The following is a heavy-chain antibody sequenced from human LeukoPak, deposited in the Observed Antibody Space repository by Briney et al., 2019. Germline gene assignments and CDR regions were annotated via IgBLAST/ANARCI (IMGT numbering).Heavy chain of an antibody. V-gene: IGHV3-23*01. CDR3: AKGGLGVTSFAY. CDR2: SGLSGGT. Sequence: GGSLRLSCSASAFTSSSYAMSCVRQAPGKGLEWVSTSGLSGGTYYADSVKGRFTISRDNSKNTLYLQLNSLRAEDTAVYYCAKGGLGVTSFAYWGQGTLVTVSS. J-gene: IGHJ4*02. CDR1: AFTSSSYA. D-gene: IGHD1-26*01.